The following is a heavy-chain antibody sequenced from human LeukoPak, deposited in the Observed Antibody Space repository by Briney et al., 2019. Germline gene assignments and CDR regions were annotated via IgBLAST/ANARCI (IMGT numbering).Heavy chain of an antibody. D-gene: IGHD2-2*01. CDR3: ARAVPAASRTRRYYWYFDL. V-gene: IGHV4-34*01. CDR2: INHSGST. J-gene: IGHJ2*01. Sequence: SETLSLTCAVCGGSFSGYYCSWIRQPPGKGLEWIGEINHSGSTNYNPSLKSRVTISVDTSKNQFSLKLSSVTAADTAVYYCARAVPAASRTRRYYWYFDLWGRGTLVTVSS. CDR1: GGSFSGYY.